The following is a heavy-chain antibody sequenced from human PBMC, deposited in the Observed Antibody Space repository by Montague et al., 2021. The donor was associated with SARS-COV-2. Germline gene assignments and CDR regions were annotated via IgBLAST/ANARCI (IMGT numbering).Heavy chain of an antibody. J-gene: IGHJ6*03. D-gene: IGHD3-10*01. CDR3: ARLRDGVVPSPILGVGPYYSYYYMDV. CDR1: GTSFSGYC. Sequence: SETLSLTCAVHGTSFSGYCWNWIRQPPGKGLEWIGEINHGGSTKYSPSLKSRLTISADTSKNQFSLKLTSVAAADTAVYYCARLRDGVVPSPILGVGPYYSYYYMDVWGRGTTVTVPS. CDR2: INHGGST. V-gene: IGHV4-34*01.